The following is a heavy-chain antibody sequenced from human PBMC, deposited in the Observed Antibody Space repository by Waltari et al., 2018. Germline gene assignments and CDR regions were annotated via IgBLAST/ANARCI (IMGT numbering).Heavy chain of an antibody. D-gene: IGHD3-10*01. Sequence: EVQLVESGGGLVQPGGSLRISCAASGFSFSTYWMNGARQAPGEGVVSVSRMKSDGSITAYADSVKGRFTISRDNAKNTLYLQMNSLRVDDTAVYYCVRSGFMDVWGQGTTVTVSS. CDR1: GFSFSTYW. J-gene: IGHJ6*02. V-gene: IGHV3-74*01. CDR2: MKSDGSIT. CDR3: VRSGFMDV.